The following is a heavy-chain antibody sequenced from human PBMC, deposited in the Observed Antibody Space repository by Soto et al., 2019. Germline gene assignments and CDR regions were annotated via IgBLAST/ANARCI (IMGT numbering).Heavy chain of an antibody. CDR1: GFTFSSYA. CDR2: ISGSGGST. V-gene: IGHV3-23*01. Sequence: SLRLSCAASGFTFSSYAMSWVRQAPGKGLEWVSAISGSGGSTYYADSVKGRFTISRDNSKNTLYLQMNSLRAEDTAVYYCAKDWRRYSGYDPVNTSPDYWGQGTLVTVSS. J-gene: IGHJ4*02. D-gene: IGHD5-12*01. CDR3: AKDWRRYSGYDPVNTSPDY.